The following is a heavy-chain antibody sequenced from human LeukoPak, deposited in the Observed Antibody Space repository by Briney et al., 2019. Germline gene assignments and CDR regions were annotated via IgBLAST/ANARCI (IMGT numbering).Heavy chain of an antibody. CDR2: VYHTGAT. Sequence: PSETLSLTCGVAGYSISSGYFGVWIRQPPGKGLEWIGRVYHTGATYYNPSLRSPVTISVDTSNNQFSLELNSVTAADTAVYFCARGRGHTRSANWFDPWGQGTLVTVSS. J-gene: IGHJ5*02. D-gene: IGHD2-21*01. CDR3: ARGRGHTRSANWFDP. CDR1: GYSISSGYF. V-gene: IGHV4-38-2*01.